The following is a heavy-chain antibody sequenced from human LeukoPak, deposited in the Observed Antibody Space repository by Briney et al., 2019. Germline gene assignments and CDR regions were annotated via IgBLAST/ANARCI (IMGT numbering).Heavy chain of an antibody. J-gene: IGHJ4*02. Sequence: SVKVSCKASGGTFSSYAISWVRQAPGQGLEWMRRIIPIFGTANYAQKFQGRVTITTDESTSTAYMELSSLRSEDPAVNYWAIDRWAPTYFDYWGQGTLVTVSS. CDR1: GGTFSSYA. V-gene: IGHV1-69*05. D-gene: IGHD1-26*01. CDR2: IIPIFGTA. CDR3: AIDRWAPTYFDY.